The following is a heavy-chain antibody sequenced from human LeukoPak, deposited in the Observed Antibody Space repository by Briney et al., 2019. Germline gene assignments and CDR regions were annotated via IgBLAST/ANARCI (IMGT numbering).Heavy chain of an antibody. CDR2: TRNKANSYTT. Sequence: GGSLRLSCAASGFTFSDHYMDWVRQAPGEGLEWVGRTRNKANSYTTEYAASVKGRFTISRDDSKNSLYLQMNSLKTEDTAVYYCARALRWDLVSNFDYWGQGTLVTVSS. CDR1: GFTFSDHY. CDR3: ARALRWDLVSNFDY. J-gene: IGHJ4*02. D-gene: IGHD1-26*01. V-gene: IGHV3-72*01.